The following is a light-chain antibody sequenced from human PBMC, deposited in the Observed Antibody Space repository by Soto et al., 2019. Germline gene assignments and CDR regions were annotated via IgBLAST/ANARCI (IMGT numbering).Light chain of an antibody. CDR2: AAS. CDR3: QHYYNYPWT. J-gene: IGKJ1*01. Sequence: AVLLTQSPSSFSASTGDRATITCRAIQAIHNYLAWYQQVPGKAPNLLLYAASILQTGVPSRFSGSGSGTDFTLTIDGLQSEDFATYFCQHYYNYPWTFGQGTTVE. V-gene: IGKV1-8*01. CDR1: QAIHNY.